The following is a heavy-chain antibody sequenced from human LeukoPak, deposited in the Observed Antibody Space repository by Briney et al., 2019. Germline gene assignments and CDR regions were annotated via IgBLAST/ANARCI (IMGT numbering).Heavy chain of an antibody. D-gene: IGHD6-13*01. CDR2: INHSGST. J-gene: IGHJ5*02. Sequence: SDTLSLTCAVYGGSFSGYYWSWIRQPPGKGLEWIGEINHSGSTNYNPSLKSRVAISVDTSKNQFSLKLSSVTAADTAVYYCARTGYSSSWYRSGWFDPWGQGTLVTVSS. CDR3: ARTGYSSSWYRSGWFDP. V-gene: IGHV4-34*01. CDR1: GGSFSGYY.